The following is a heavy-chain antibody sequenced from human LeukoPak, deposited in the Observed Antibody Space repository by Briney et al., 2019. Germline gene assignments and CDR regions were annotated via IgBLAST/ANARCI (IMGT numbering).Heavy chain of an antibody. J-gene: IGHJ5*02. CDR2: INPSGGST. CDR3: ARDQVGATNWFDP. CDR1: GYTFTSYY. D-gene: IGHD1-26*01. V-gene: IGHV1-46*01. Sequence: AASVTVSFKASGYTFTSYYMHWVRQAPGQGLEWMGIINPSGGSTSYAQKFQGRVTMTRDTSTSTVYMELSSLRSEDTAVYYCARDQVGATNWFDPWGQGTLVTVSS.